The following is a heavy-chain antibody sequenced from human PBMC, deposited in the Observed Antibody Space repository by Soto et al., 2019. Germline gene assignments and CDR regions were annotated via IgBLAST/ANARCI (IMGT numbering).Heavy chain of an antibody. CDR3: AISQDRGGRTTFID. CDR1: GLTFDYNA. Sequence: SLRLSSAYSGLTFDYNAMDWVRQAPEKGLEWVSGINWKSDIVCADSVKGRFTISRDSAEKSLYLQMKRLRAEDTALYYCAISQDRGGRTTFIDWGQGTQVTGSS. V-gene: IGHV3-9*01. CDR2: INWKSDI. D-gene: IGHD3-16*01. J-gene: IGHJ4*02.